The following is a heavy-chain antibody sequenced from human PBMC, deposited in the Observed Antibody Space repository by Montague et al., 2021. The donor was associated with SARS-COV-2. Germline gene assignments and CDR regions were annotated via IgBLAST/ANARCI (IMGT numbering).Heavy chain of an antibody. CDR3: ARGRQHFNMIVVVMTGGEYYFDY. Sequence: SETLSLICAVSGGSFTDYYWSWIRQPPGKGLEWIGEINHRGTSNYNPSLKSRVSISVDTSKNQFSLYLGSVTAADTAVYYCARGRQHFNMIVVVMTGGEYYFDYWAQGTLVTVSS. CDR1: GGSFTDYY. V-gene: IGHV4-34*01. J-gene: IGHJ4*02. CDR2: INHRGTS. D-gene: IGHD3-22*01.